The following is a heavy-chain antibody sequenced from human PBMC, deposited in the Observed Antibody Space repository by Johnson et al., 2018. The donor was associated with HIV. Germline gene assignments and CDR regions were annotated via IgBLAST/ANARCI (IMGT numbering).Heavy chain of an antibody. CDR3: ARDYKTEWVGATRSDAFDI. Sequence: VQLVESGGRVVRPGGSLRLSCAASGFTFEDYGMTWVRQAPGRGLEWVSGLNWHGGNTGYADSVRGRFTISSDNAKNSLYLQMNSLTAEDTALYYCARDYKTEWVGATRSDAFDIWGQGTLVTVSS. V-gene: IGHV3-20*04. D-gene: IGHD1-26*01. J-gene: IGHJ3*02. CDR1: GFTFEDYG. CDR2: LNWHGGNT.